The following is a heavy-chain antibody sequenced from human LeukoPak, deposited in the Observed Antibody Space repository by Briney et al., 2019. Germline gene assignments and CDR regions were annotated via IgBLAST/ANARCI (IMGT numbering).Heavy chain of an antibody. CDR2: IKQDGSEK. CDR1: GFTFSSYW. D-gene: IGHD1-1*01. J-gene: IGHJ4*02. V-gene: IGHV3-7*01. Sequence: GGSLRLSCAASGFTFSSYWMIWVRQAPGKGLEWVANIKQDGSEKYYVDSVKGRFTISRDNAKNSVYLQMNSLRAEDTAVYYCARVGWNDGSDYWGQGTLVTVSS. CDR3: ARVGWNDGSDY.